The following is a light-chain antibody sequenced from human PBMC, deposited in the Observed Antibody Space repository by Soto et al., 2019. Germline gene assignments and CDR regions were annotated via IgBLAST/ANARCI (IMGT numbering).Light chain of an antibody. Sequence: DIQMTQSPSTLSASVGDRVIITCRASQNVSRWLAWHQQKPGKAPKLLIYDVSSLESGVPSRFSGSGSGTEFTLTISSLQADDFATYYCQQYSSFSPTFGQGTKVDIK. V-gene: IGKV1-5*01. J-gene: IGKJ1*01. CDR3: QQYSSFSPT. CDR2: DVS. CDR1: QNVSRW.